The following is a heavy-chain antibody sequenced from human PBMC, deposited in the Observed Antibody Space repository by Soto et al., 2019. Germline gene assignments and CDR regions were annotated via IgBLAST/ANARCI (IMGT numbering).Heavy chain of an antibody. Sequence: SETLSLTCTVSGGSISSYYWSWIRQPPGKGLEWIGYIYYSGSTNYNPSLKSRVTISVDTSKNQFSLKLSSVTAADTAVYYCARADYGSGSKVFDYWGQGTLVTVSS. CDR1: GGSISSYY. V-gene: IGHV4-59*01. CDR3: ARADYGSGSKVFDY. J-gene: IGHJ4*02. CDR2: IYYSGST. D-gene: IGHD3-10*01.